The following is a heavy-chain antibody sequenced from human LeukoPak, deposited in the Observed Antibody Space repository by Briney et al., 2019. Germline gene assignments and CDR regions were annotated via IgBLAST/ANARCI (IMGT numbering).Heavy chain of an antibody. CDR2: IWYDGSNK. V-gene: IGHV3-33*01. Sequence: GGSLRLSCAASGFTFSSYGMHWVRQAPGKGLEWVAVIWYDGSNKYYADSVKGRFTISRDNSKNTLYLQMNSLKTEDTAVYYCTTDRGPYGMDVWGQGTTVTVSS. CDR3: TTDRGPYGMDV. D-gene: IGHD3-10*01. CDR1: GFTFSSYG. J-gene: IGHJ6*02.